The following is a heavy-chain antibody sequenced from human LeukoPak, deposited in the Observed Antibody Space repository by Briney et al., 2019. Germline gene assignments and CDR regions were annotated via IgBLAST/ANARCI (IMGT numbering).Heavy chain of an antibody. CDR1: GYSFTACD. CDR3: ARGDGDGPARRAFDI. J-gene: IGHJ3*02. Sequence: ASVKVSCKASGYSFTACDIHWVRQAPGQGLEWMGWINPNSGGTNSAQKSQGRVAMTRDTSISTAYMELTRLRSDDTAVYYCARGDGDGPARRAFDIWGQGTMVTVSS. CDR2: INPNSGGT. D-gene: IGHD7-27*01. V-gene: IGHV1-2*02.